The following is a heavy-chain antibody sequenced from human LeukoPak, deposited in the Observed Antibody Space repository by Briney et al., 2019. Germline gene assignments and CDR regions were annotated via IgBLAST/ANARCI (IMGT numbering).Heavy chain of an antibody. V-gene: IGHV5-51*01. Sequence: GESLKISCKGSGYIFTSCSIGWVRQMPGKGLEWMGIIYPGDSDTRYSPSFQGQVTISADKSISTAYPQRSSLTASDTAMYYCATLRDGYNLYWGQGTLVTVSS. D-gene: IGHD5-24*01. J-gene: IGHJ4*02. CDR1: GYIFTSCS. CDR2: IYPGDSDT. CDR3: ATLRDGYNLY.